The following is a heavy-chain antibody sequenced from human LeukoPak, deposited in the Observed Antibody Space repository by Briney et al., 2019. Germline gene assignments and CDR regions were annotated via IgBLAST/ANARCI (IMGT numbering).Heavy chain of an antibody. CDR2: ISYDGSNK. Sequence: PGGSLRLSCAASGFTFSSYAMHWVRQAPGKGLEWVAVISYDGSNKYYADSVKGRFTISRDNSKNTLYLQMNSLGAEDTAVYYCAREGDSSGYYPAYYFDYWGQGTLVTVSS. V-gene: IGHV3-30*04. CDR3: AREGDSSGYYPAYYFDY. D-gene: IGHD3-22*01. CDR1: GFTFSSYA. J-gene: IGHJ4*02.